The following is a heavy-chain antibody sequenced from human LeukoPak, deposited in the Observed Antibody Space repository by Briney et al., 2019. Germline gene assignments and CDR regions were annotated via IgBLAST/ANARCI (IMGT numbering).Heavy chain of an antibody. CDR1: GFTFSSYS. D-gene: IGHD6-19*01. J-gene: IGHJ4*02. CDR3: AREGSPYTSGWYFDY. CDR2: ISSSSNYI. Sequence: GGSLRLSCAASGFTFSSYSMNWVRQAPGKGLEWVSSISSSSNYIYYADSMKGRFTISRDNAKNSLYLQMNSLTAEDTAVYYCAREGSPYTSGWYFDYWGQGTLVTVSS. V-gene: IGHV3-21*01.